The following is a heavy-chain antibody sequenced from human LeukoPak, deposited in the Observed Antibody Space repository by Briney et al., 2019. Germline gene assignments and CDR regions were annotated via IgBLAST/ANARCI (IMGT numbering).Heavy chain of an antibody. CDR3: ARGLAADC. D-gene: IGHD6-25*01. J-gene: IGHJ4*02. CDR1: GYTFTDHA. V-gene: IGHV7-4-1*02. Sequence: GASVKVSCKAFGYTFTDHAMNWVRQAPGQGPEWMGWIHTKTGNPTYGQGFTGRFVFSLDSSVSTAYLEISDLKAEDIAVYYCARGLAADCWGQGTLITVSS. CDR2: IHTKTGNP.